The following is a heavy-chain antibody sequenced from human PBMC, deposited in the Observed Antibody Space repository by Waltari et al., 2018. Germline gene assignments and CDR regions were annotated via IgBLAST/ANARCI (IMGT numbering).Heavy chain of an antibody. Sequence: QLQLQESGPGLVKSSETLSLTCSVSGASISRSGYYWGWIRQPPGKGLEWVGNIYYSGSTYYSPSLNSRVTISVDTSRNQFSLKLNSVTAADTAVYYCARALSPKWFDPWGQGTLVTVSS. CDR1: GASISRSGYY. J-gene: IGHJ5*02. V-gene: IGHV4-39*07. CDR2: IYYSGST. CDR3: ARALSPKWFDP.